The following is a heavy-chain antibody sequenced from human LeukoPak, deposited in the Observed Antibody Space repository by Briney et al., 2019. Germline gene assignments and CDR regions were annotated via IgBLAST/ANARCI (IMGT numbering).Heavy chain of an antibody. CDR3: ARDLFRGAFDY. Sequence: GASVKVSCKTSGGTFNNSAISWVRQAPGQGLEWLGGIMPLFGTAGYAQKFQGRVTITKDESTRTVYLELTSLTSDDTAVYYCARDLFRGAFDYWGQGTLVTVSS. CDR2: IMPLFGTA. D-gene: IGHD3-10*01. CDR1: GGTFNNSA. J-gene: IGHJ4*02. V-gene: IGHV1-69*05.